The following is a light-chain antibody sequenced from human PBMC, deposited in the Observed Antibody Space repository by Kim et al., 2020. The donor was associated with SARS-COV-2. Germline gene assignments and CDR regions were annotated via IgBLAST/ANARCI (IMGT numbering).Light chain of an antibody. CDR2: GKN. CDR1: SLRSYY. V-gene: IGLV3-19*01. Sequence: SSELTQDPAVSVALGPTVRITCQGDSLRSYYATWYQQKPGQAPILVIYGKNNRPSGIPDRFSGSSSGNTASLTIPGTQAGDEADYYCNSRDSNNNVLFGG. CDR3: NSRDSNNNVL. J-gene: IGLJ2*01.